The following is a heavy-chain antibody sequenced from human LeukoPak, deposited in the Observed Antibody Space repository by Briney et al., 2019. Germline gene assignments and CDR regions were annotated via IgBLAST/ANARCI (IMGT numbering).Heavy chain of an antibody. V-gene: IGHV3-48*02. CDR2: ITASGTAM. D-gene: IGHD1-26*01. CDR3: ASSGSYRFDY. CDR1: GFTFSSYP. Sequence: GGSLRLSCAASGFTFSSYPMNWVRQAPGKGLEWVSHITASGTAMFYADSVKGRFSISRDNAKNSLYLQMNSLRDEDTAVYYCASSGSYRFDYWGQGTLVTVSS. J-gene: IGHJ4*02.